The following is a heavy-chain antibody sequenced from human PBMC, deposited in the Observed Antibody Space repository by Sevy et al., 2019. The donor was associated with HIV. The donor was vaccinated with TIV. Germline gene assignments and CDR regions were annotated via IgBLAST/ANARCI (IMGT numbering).Heavy chain of an antibody. V-gene: IGHV4-34*01. CDR1: GGSFSGYY. CDR2: INHSGST. J-gene: IGHJ4*02. CDR3: ARGACSGGSCYSMDPTPFDY. Sequence: SETLSLTCAAYGGSFSGYYWSWIRQPPGKGLEWIGEINHSGSTNYNPSLKSRVTISVDTSKNQFSLKLSSVTAADTAVYYCARGACSGGSCYSMDPTPFDYWGQGTLVTVSS. D-gene: IGHD2-15*01.